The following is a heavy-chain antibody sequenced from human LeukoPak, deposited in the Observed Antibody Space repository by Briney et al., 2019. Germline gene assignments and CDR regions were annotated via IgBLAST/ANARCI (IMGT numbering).Heavy chain of an antibody. CDR2: LSDSGGRT. CDR3: AKRGVVIRVFLVGFHKEAYYFDS. Sequence: GGSLRLSCAVSGITLSTYGMSWVREAPGKGVEWVAGLSDSGGRTNCADSVKGRFTISRDNPKNTLYLQMNSLRAEDTAVYFCAKRGVVIRVFLVGFHKEAYYFDSWGQGALVTVSS. CDR1: GITLSTYG. V-gene: IGHV3-23*01. D-gene: IGHD3-10*01. J-gene: IGHJ4*02.